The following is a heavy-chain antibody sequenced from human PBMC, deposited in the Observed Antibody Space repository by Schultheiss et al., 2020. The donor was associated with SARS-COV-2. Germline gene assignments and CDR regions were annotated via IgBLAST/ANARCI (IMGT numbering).Heavy chain of an antibody. CDR2: INPNSGGT. D-gene: IGHD3-22*01. CDR1: GYTFTGYY. Sequence: ASVKVSCKASGYTFTGYYMHWVRQAPGQGLEWMGRINPNSGGTNYAQKFQGRVTMTRDTSISTADMELSRLRSDDTAVYYCARVNDYYDSSGYAYWGQGTLVTVAS. J-gene: IGHJ4*02. V-gene: IGHV1-2*06. CDR3: ARVNDYYDSSGYAY.